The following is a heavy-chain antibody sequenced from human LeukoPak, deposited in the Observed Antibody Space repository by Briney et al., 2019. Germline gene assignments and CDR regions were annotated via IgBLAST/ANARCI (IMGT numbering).Heavy chain of an antibody. CDR3: AKLNRVAIIRGESGFDY. Sequence: PGGSLRLSCAASGFTFSSYAISWVRQAPGKGLEWVTGISGSGTTTYFADSVKGRFTISRDNSDDTVYLQMNSLRAEDTALYYCAKLNRVAIIRGESGFDYWGQGTLVTVSS. CDR1: GFTFSSYA. CDR2: ISGSGTTT. J-gene: IGHJ4*02. D-gene: IGHD3-10*01. V-gene: IGHV3-23*01.